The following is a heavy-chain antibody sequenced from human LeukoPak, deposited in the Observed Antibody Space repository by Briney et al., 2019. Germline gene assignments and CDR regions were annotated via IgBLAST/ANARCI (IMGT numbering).Heavy chain of an antibody. CDR1: GFTFSSYA. CDR2: ISGSGGST. CDR3: AKVSYYDSSGYYPTEYFQH. V-gene: IGHV3-23*01. J-gene: IGHJ1*01. Sequence: GGSLRLSCAASGFTFSSYAMSWVRQAPGKGLEWVSAISGSGGSTYYADSVKGRFTISRDNSKNTLYLQMNSLRAEDTAVYYCAKVSYYDSSGYYPTEYFQHWGQGTLVTVPS. D-gene: IGHD3-22*01.